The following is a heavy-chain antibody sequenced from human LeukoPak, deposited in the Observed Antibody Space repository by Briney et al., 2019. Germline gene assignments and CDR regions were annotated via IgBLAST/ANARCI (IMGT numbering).Heavy chain of an antibody. J-gene: IGHJ4*02. V-gene: IGHV1-8*01. CDR1: GYTFTSYD. CDR3: ARRSTGIAAAGPTSFDY. D-gene: IGHD6-13*01. Sequence: GASVKVSCKASGYTFTSYDINWVRQATGQGLEWMGWMNPNGGNTGYAQKFQGRVTMTRNTSISTACMELSSLRSEDTAVYYCARRSTGIAAAGPTSFDYWGQGTLVTVSS. CDR2: MNPNGGNT.